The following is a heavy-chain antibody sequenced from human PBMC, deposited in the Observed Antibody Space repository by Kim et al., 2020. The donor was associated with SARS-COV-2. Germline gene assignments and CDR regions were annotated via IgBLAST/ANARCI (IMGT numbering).Heavy chain of an antibody. Sequence: ASVKVSCKASGYTFTSYAMNWVRQAPGQGLEWMGWINTNTGNPTYAQGFTGRFVFSLDTSVSTAYLQISSLKAEDTAVYYCARDLVPAAIMGTYYYGMDVWGQGTTVTVSS. D-gene: IGHD2-2*02. V-gene: IGHV7-4-1*02. J-gene: IGHJ6*02. CDR2: INTNTGNP. CDR1: GYTFTSYA. CDR3: ARDLVPAAIMGTYYYGMDV.